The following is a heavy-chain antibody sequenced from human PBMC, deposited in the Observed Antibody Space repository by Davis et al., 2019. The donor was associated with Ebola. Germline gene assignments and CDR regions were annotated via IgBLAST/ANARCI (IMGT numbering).Heavy chain of an antibody. CDR3: ARDNSYYDSSGYCDY. Sequence: GESLKISCAASGFTFSSYWMSWVRQAPGKGLEWVANIKQDGSEKYYVDSVKGRFTISRDNAKNSLYLQMNSLRAEDTAVYYCARDNSYYDSSGYCDYWGQGTLVTVSS. D-gene: IGHD3-22*01. J-gene: IGHJ4*02. CDR1: GFTFSSYW. CDR2: IKQDGSEK. V-gene: IGHV3-7*01.